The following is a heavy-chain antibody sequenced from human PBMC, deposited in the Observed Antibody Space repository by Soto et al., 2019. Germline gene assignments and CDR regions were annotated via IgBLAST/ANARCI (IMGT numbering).Heavy chain of an antibody. J-gene: IGHJ4*02. CDR2: IIPIFGTA. V-gene: IGHV1-69*01. Sequence: QVQLVQSGAEVKKPGSSVNVSCKASGGTFSSYAISWVRQAPGQGLEWMGGIIPIFGTANYAQKFQGRVTITADESTSTAYMELSSLRSEDTAVYYCARDRYCSGGSCYSFDYWGQGTLVTVSS. CDR3: ARDRYCSGGSCYSFDY. CDR1: GGTFSSYA. D-gene: IGHD2-15*01.